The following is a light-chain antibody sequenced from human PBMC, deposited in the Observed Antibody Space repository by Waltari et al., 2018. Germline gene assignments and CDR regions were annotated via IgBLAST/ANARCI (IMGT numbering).Light chain of an antibody. Sequence: QSALTQPASVSGSPGQSTTIPCTGASSDIGASRFVSWYQQHPGKAPKLVIYEVSRRPSGVFNRFSGSKSGNTASLTISGLQAEDDADYYCSSYTKSSPHVVFGGGTRLTVL. CDR3: SSYTKSSPHVV. V-gene: IGLV2-14*01. J-gene: IGLJ2*01. CDR2: EVS. CDR1: SSDIGASRF.